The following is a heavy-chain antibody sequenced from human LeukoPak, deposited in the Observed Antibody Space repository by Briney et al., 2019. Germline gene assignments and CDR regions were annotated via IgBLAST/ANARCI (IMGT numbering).Heavy chain of an antibody. CDR3: AKDGLVGTFDY. Sequence: GGSLRLSCAASGFTFSTNSMNWIRQAPGKGLEWVSYISSSSGSVIYYADSVEGRFTISRDNAKNSLYLQMSSLRAEDTAVYYCAKDGLVGTFDYWGQGTLVTVSS. D-gene: IGHD1-26*01. J-gene: IGHJ4*02. CDR1: GFTFSTNS. CDR2: ISSSSGSVI. V-gene: IGHV3-48*01.